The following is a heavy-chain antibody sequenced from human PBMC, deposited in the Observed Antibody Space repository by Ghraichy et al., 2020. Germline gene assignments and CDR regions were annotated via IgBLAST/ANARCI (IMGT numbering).Heavy chain of an antibody. V-gene: IGHV1-24*01. CDR3: ATDLRIPSSFDY. CDR1: GYTLTELS. J-gene: IGHJ4*02. D-gene: IGHD2/OR15-2a*01. Sequence: ASVKVSCKVSGYTLTELSMHWVRQAPGKGLEWMGGFDPEDGETIYAQKFQGRVTMTEDTSTDTAYMELSSLRSEDTAVYYCATDLRIPSSFDYWGQGTLVTVSS. CDR2: FDPEDGET.